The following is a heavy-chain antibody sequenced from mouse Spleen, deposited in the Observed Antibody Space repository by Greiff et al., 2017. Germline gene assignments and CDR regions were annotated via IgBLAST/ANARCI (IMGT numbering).Heavy chain of an antibody. J-gene: IGHJ2*01. D-gene: IGHD2-3*01. V-gene: IGHV5-9-3*01. Sequence: EVQGVESGGGLVKPGGSLKLSCAASGFTFSSYAMSWVRQTPEKRLEWVATISSGGSYTYYTDSVKGRFTISRDNAKNTLYLQMSSLRSEDTAMYYCARQDGSFDYWGQGTTLTVSS. CDR1: GFTFSSYA. CDR2: ISSGGSYT. CDR3: ARQDGSFDY.